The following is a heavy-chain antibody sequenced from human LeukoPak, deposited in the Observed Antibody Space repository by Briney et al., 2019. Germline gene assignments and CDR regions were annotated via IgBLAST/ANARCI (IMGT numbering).Heavy chain of an antibody. Sequence: GGSLRLSCAASGFTVSSNYMSWVRQAPGKGLEWVSVIYSGGSTYYADSVEGRFTISRDNSKNTLYLQMNSLRAEDTAVYYCARGGYYDSSGHYGRFDYWGQGTLVTVSS. J-gene: IGHJ4*02. V-gene: IGHV3-66*01. D-gene: IGHD3-22*01. CDR2: IYSGGST. CDR3: ARGGYYDSSGHYGRFDY. CDR1: GFTVSSNY.